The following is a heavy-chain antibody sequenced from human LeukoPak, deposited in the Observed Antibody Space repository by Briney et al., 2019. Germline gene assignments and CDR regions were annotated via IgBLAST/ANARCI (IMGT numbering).Heavy chain of an antibody. Sequence: SETLSLTCAVYGGSFSGYYWSWIRQPPGKGLEWIGEINHSGSTNYNPSLKSRVTISVDTSKNQFSLKLSSVTAADTAVYYCARGGRATLVFWGQGTLVTLSS. CDR3: ARGGRATLVF. J-gene: IGHJ4*02. CDR1: GGSFSGYY. D-gene: IGHD4-23*01. CDR2: INHSGST. V-gene: IGHV4-34*01.